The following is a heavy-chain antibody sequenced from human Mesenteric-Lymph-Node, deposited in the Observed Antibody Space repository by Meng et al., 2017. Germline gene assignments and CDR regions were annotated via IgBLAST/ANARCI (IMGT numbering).Heavy chain of an antibody. CDR2: ILRASLKT. D-gene: IGHD3-22*01. V-gene: IGHV3-23*01. CDR1: GFTFSNYA. CDR3: AKADYDSSGYRGGYYYGMDV. J-gene: IGHJ6*02. Sequence: GESLKISCAASGFTFSNYAMSWVRQAPGTGLDWVSAILRASLKTYYADSVKGRFTISRDDSENTLYLEMDSLRTEDTAVYYCAKADYDSSGYRGGYYYGMDVWGQGTTVTVSS.